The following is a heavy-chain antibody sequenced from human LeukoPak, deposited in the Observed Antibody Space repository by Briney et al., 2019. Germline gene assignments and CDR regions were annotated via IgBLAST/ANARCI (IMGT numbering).Heavy chain of an antibody. D-gene: IGHD6-19*01. CDR2: IKHDGSED. CDR3: AGVVAGTGNY. J-gene: IGHJ4*02. CDR1: GFTFSNYW. V-gene: IGHV3-7*01. Sequence: HTGGSLRLSCAASGFTFSNYWMTWVRQAPGKGLEWVANIKHDGSEDYYLDSVKGRFTISRDNAKSSMWLQMNSLRAEDTAVYYCAGVVAGTGNYWGQGTLVTVSS.